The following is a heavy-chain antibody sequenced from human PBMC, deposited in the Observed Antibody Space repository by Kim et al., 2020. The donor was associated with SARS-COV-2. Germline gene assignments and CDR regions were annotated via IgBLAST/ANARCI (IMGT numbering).Heavy chain of an antibody. CDR3: ARGNIVLIPLGFDP. V-gene: IGHV4-30-4*01. D-gene: IGHD2-8*01. CDR1: GGSISSGDYY. Sequence: SETLSLTCTVSGGSISSGDYYWSWIRQPPGKGLEWIGYIYYSGSTYYNPSLKSRVTISVDTSKNQFSLKLSSVTAADTAVYYCARGNIVLIPLGFDPWGQGTLVTVSS. J-gene: IGHJ5*02. CDR2: IYYSGST.